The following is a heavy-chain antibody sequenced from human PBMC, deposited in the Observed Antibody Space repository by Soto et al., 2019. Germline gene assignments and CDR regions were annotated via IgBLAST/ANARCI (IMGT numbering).Heavy chain of an antibody. Sequence: ASVKVSCKASGYTFTSYALTWVRQAPGQGLEWMGWISTYSGDTSYAQKFQGRVTMTADASTSIAYMALTSLRSDDTAVYFCARDLLVQGSPIGFWGQGTQVTVSS. CDR1: GYTFTSYA. V-gene: IGHV1-18*01. J-gene: IGHJ4*02. CDR2: ISTYSGDT. CDR3: ARDLLVQGSPIGF. D-gene: IGHD1-26*01.